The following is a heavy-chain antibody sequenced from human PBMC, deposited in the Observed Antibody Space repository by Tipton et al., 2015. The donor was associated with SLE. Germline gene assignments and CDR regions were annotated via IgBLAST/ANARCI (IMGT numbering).Heavy chain of an antibody. J-gene: IGHJ4*02. V-gene: IGHV4-4*02. CDR2: INHSGST. D-gene: IGHD3-16*01. CDR1: GGSISSSNW. CDR3: ARDVRLGPLMGAYYFDY. Sequence: TLSLTCAVSGGSISSSNWWSWVRQPPGKGLEWIGEINHSGSTNYNPSLKSRVTISVDTSKNQFSLKLSSVTAADTAVYYCARDVRLGPLMGAYYFDYWGQGTLVTVSS.